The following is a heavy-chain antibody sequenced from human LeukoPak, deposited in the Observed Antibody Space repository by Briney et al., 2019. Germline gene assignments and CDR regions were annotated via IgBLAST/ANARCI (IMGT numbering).Heavy chain of an antibody. V-gene: IGHV4-59*12. Sequence: SETLSLTCTVSGDSISPYYWSWVRQPPGKGLEWIGNIYYSGSTNYNPSLRGRVSISVDTSSNQFSLKLNSVTAADTAVYYCAREGGSYRPLDYSGQGTLVTVSS. CDR1: GDSISPYY. J-gene: IGHJ4*02. D-gene: IGHD3-10*01. CDR2: IYYSGST. CDR3: AREGGSYRPLDY.